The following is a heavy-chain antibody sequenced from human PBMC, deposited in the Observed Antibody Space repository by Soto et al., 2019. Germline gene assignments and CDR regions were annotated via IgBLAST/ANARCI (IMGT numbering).Heavy chain of an antibody. Sequence: EVQLLESGGGLVQPGGSLSLSCAASGFTFSSYAMSCFRQSPGKGLEWVSAISGSGGSTYYADSVKGRFTISRDNSKNTLYLQMNSLRAEDTAVYYCAPHLWFGELYYWGQGTLVTVSS. CDR3: APHLWFGELYY. CDR1: GFTFSSYA. D-gene: IGHD3-10*01. J-gene: IGHJ4*02. V-gene: IGHV3-23*01. CDR2: ISGSGGST.